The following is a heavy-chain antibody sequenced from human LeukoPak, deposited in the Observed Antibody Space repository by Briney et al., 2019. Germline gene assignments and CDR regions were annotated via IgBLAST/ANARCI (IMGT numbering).Heavy chain of an antibody. CDR1: GGSISSGDYY. J-gene: IGHJ5*02. D-gene: IGHD2-8*01. Sequence: SQTLSLTCTVSGGSISSGDYYWSWIRQPPGKGLEWIGYIYYSGSTYYNPSLKSRVTISADTSKNQFSLKLSSVTAADTAVYYCAQNGQSGFSFDPWGQGTLVTVSS. V-gene: IGHV4-30-4*01. CDR3: AQNGQSGFSFDP. CDR2: IYYSGST.